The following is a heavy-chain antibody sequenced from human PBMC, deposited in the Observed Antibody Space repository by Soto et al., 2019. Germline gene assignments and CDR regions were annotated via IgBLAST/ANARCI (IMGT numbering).Heavy chain of an antibody. Sequence: QVQLVESGGGVVQPGRSLRLSCAASGFTFSSYAMHWVRQAPGKGLEWVAVISYDGSNKYYADSVKGRFTISRDNSKNTLYLQMNSLRAEDKAVYYGAGRATNCSSTRCYNYYFYYYGMDVWGQGTTVTVSS. V-gene: IGHV3-30-3*01. J-gene: IGHJ6*02. CDR1: GFTFSSYA. CDR3: AGRATNCSSTRCYNYYFYYYGMDV. D-gene: IGHD2-2*02. CDR2: ISYDGSNK.